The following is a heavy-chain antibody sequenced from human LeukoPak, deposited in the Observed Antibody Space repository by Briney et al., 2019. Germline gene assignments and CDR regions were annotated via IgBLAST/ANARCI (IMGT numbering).Heavy chain of an antibody. CDR1: GGSIGRYW. Sequence: SETLSLTCSVSGGSIGRYWWSWIRQPPGKGLEWIGYIYYTGSTNYNPSLKSRVTISVDTSKNQFSLKLSSVTAADTAVYYCARQYYYGSGSYYTSDYYYGMDVWGQGTTVTVSS. J-gene: IGHJ6*02. CDR3: ARQYYYGSGSYYTSDYYYGMDV. CDR2: IYYTGST. V-gene: IGHV4-59*08. D-gene: IGHD3-10*01.